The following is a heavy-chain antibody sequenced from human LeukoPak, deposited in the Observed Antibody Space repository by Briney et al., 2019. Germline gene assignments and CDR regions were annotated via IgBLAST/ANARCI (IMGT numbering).Heavy chain of an antibody. D-gene: IGHD4-23*01. CDR1: GGSISSSSYY. Sequence: SGTLSLTCTVSGGSISSSSYYWGWIRQPPGKGLEWIGSIYYSGSTYYNPSLKSRVTISVDTSKNQFSLKLSSVTAADTAVYYCARERRLTTVVTLSWFDPWGQGTLVTVSS. J-gene: IGHJ5*02. V-gene: IGHV4-39*07. CDR2: IYYSGST. CDR3: ARERRLTTVVTLSWFDP.